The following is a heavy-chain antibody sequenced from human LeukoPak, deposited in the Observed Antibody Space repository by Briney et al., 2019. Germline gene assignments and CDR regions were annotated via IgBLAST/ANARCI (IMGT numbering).Heavy chain of an antibody. D-gene: IGHD2-21*02. CDR1: GFTVSRSY. Sequence: GGSLRLSCAASGFTVSRSYISWVRQAPGKGLEWVSVIYTSGNTYYADSVKGRFTISRDNSKNTLYLQVNSLRAEDTAVYYCAKGAYCGGNCYSLFDYWGQGTLVTVSS. V-gene: IGHV3-53*01. CDR3: AKGAYCGGNCYSLFDY. J-gene: IGHJ4*02. CDR2: IYTSGNT.